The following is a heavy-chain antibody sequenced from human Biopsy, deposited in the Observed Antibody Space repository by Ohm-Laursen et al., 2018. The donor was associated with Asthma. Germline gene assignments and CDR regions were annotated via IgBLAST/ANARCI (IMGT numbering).Heavy chain of an antibody. V-gene: IGHV1-18*01. CDR1: GYTFNSAG. D-gene: IGHD3-10*01. J-gene: IGHJ6*02. CDR2: ISVYNGNT. CDR3: ARAVDYSHYYGIDV. Sequence: ASVKVSCKTSGYTFNSAGITWVRQAPGQGLEWMGWISVYNGNTKVAQKLQDRVTMITDTSTSTAYMELRNLRSDDTAVYFCARAVDYSHYYGIDVWGQGTAVTVS.